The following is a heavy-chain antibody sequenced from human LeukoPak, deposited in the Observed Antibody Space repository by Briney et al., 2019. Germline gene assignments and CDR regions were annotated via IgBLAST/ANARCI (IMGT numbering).Heavy chain of an antibody. D-gene: IGHD3-10*01. CDR1: GFSISNDW. CDR3: TLVQGWGSGSYYRDF. Sequence: GGSLRLSCAASGFSISNDWMSWVRQAPGKGLEWVARVKSRSAGETTDYAAPVKGRFTISRDDSKNTLYLQMNSLKTEDTAVYYCTLVQGWGSGSYYRDFWGQGTLVTVSS. V-gene: IGHV3-15*01. CDR2: VKSRSAGETT. J-gene: IGHJ4*02.